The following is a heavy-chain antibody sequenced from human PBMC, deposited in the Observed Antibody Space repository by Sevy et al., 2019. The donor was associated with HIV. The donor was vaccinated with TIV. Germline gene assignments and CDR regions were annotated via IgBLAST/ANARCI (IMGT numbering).Heavy chain of an antibody. CDR3: ATKGGFWSGYQYFDS. CDR2: IKSQSDGGTK. J-gene: IGHJ4*02. Sequence: GGSLRLSCTASGFTFSNAWMNWVRQAPGKGLEWVGRIKSQSDGGTKDHAAPVKGRFTISRDDSKNTLFLQMNSLRSEDTAVYYCATKGGFWSGYQYFDSWGQGTLVTVSS. CDR1: GFTFSNAW. V-gene: IGHV3-15*07. D-gene: IGHD3-3*01.